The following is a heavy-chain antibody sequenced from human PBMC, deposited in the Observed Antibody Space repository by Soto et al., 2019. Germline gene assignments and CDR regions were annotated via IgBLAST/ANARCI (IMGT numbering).Heavy chain of an antibody. CDR1: GFTFSRHA. CDR3: AKVSSSWYAGFFDL. CDR2: LSDSGDSI. D-gene: IGHD6-13*01. J-gene: IGHJ4*02. Sequence: EVQLLESGGGLVQPGRSLRLSCTASGFTFSRHAMTWVRQAPGKGLEWVSGLSDSGDSIYYADSVKGRFTIYRDNSMNTLYLQMNTLGVEDTAVYYCAKVSSSWYAGFFDLWGQGTLVTVSS. V-gene: IGHV3-23*01.